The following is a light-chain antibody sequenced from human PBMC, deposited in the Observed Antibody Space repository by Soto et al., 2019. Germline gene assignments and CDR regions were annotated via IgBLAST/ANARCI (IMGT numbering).Light chain of an antibody. CDR2: GAS. J-gene: IGKJ1*01. V-gene: IGKV3-20*01. Sequence: EIVLTQSPGTLSLSPGERATLSCRASPSVSNNYLAWYQRKPGQPPRLLIYGASSRATGIPDRFTVSGSGTDFSITISRREPEDWAVYYCKQYGSSGTFGQGTKVKSN. CDR1: PSVSNNY. CDR3: KQYGSSGT.